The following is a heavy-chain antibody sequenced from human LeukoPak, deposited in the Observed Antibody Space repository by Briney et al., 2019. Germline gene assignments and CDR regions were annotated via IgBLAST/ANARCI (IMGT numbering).Heavy chain of an antibody. D-gene: IGHD2-2*01. V-gene: IGHV1-69*05. Sequence: ASVKVSCKASGGTFSSYAISWVRQAPGQGLEWMGGIIPIFGTANYAQKFQGRVTITTDESTSTAYMELSSLRSEDTAVYYCAALVVPADSQSYYYYMDVWGKGTTVTVSS. CDR3: AALVVPADSQSYYYYMDV. J-gene: IGHJ6*03. CDR1: GGTFSSYA. CDR2: IIPIFGTA.